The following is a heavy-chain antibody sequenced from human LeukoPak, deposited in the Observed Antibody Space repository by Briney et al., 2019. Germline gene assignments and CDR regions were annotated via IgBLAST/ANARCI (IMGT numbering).Heavy chain of an antibody. V-gene: IGHV3-20*01. D-gene: IGHD3-16*01. CDR2: INWNGYSI. Sequence: GGSLRLSCAASEFTFDYYGMSWVRQAPGKGLEWVSGINWNGYSIGYADSVKGRFTISRDNGKNFLYLQMNSLKAEDTAFYHCARVDYASGSFDHWGRGTLVTVSS. J-gene: IGHJ2*01. CDR1: EFTFDYYG. CDR3: ARVDYASGSFDH.